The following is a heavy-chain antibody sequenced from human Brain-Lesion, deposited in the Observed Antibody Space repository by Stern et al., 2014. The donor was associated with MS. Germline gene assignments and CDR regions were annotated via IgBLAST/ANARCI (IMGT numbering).Heavy chain of an antibody. Sequence: QLVQSGAEVKKPGASVKVSCKTSGYIFTGYYIHWVRQAPGQGLEWMAWINPNTGGTKYAQKFQGRVIMSRDTSISTAYVELSSLTSDDTAVYYCARDQRGITIFGVVTDYYYLGMDVGGQGTTVTVSS. CDR3: ARDQRGITIFGVVTDYYYLGMDV. CDR1: GYIFTGYY. J-gene: IGHJ6*02. V-gene: IGHV1-2*02. D-gene: IGHD3-3*01. CDR2: INPNTGGT.